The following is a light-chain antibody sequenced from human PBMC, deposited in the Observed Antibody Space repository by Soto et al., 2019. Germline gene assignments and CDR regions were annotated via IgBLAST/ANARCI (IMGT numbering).Light chain of an antibody. V-gene: IGLV2-8*01. Sequence: QSALTKPPSASGSLGQSVTISCTGTSSDVGGYNYVSWYQQHPGKAPKLMISGVSERPSGVPDRFSGSKSGNTASLTVSGLQAEDEADYYCSSYAGSDNWVFGGGTKLTVL. CDR3: SSYAGSDNWV. J-gene: IGLJ2*01. CDR1: SSDVGGYNY. CDR2: GVS.